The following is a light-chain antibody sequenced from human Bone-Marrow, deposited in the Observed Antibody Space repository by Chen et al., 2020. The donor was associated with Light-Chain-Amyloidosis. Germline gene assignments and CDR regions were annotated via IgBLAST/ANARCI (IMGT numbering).Light chain of an antibody. CDR1: NIGSTS. J-gene: IGLJ3*02. V-gene: IGLV3-21*02. CDR3: QVWDRSSDRPV. Sequence: SYVLTQPSSVSVAPGQTATIACGGNNIGSTSVHWYQQTPGQAPLLVVYDDSDRPSGIPERLSGSNCGNTATLTISRVEDGEEADYYWQVWDRSSDRPVFGGGTKLTVL. CDR2: DDS.